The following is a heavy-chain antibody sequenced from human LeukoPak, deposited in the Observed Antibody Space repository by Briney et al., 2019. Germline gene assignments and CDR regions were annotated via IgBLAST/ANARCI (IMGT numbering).Heavy chain of an antibody. CDR3: ARRMNAAARPENWFDP. CDR2: IIPIFGTA. J-gene: IGHJ5*02. Sequence: ASVKVSCKASGGTFSSYAISWVRQAPGQGLEWMGGIIPIFGTANYAQKFQGRVTITADESTSTAYMELSSLRSEDTAVYYCARRMNAAARPENWFDPWGQGTLVSVSS. CDR1: GGTFSSYA. V-gene: IGHV1-69*01. D-gene: IGHD6-6*01.